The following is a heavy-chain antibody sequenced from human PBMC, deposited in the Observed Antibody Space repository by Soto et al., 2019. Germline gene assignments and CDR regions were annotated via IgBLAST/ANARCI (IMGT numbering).Heavy chain of an antibody. V-gene: IGHV3-66*01. CDR2: IYTGSSA. D-gene: IGHD2-21*02. Sequence: GRSLRLSCAASGFSVNDNYISWFRQAPGKGLEWVSVIYTGSSAYYADSARGRFTISRDNSKNTVFLQMNSLRAEDTAVYYCAREAQIGDSSPLDGSDLWGQGTMVTVSS. CDR3: AREAQIGDSSPLDGSDL. J-gene: IGHJ3*01. CDR1: GFSVNDNY.